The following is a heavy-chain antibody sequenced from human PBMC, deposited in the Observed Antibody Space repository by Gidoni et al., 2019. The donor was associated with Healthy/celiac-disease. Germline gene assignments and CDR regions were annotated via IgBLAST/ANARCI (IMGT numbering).Heavy chain of an antibody. J-gene: IGHJ3*02. V-gene: IGHV3-15*01. Sequence: SKKGRFTISRNDSKNTLYLQMNRLKTEDTAVYYCTTDRDAFDIWGQGTMVTVSS. CDR3: TTDRDAFDI.